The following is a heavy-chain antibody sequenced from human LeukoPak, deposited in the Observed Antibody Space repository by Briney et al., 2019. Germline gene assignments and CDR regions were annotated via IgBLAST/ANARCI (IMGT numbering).Heavy chain of an antibody. CDR1: GGTFSSYA. D-gene: IGHD1-26*01. J-gene: IGHJ4*02. V-gene: IGHV1-69*13. CDR3: ARDNKWELFALDY. Sequence: SVKVSCKASGGTFSSYAISWVRQAPGQGLEWMGGIIPIFGTANYAQKFQGRVTVTADESTSTAYMELSSLTSEDTAVYYCARDNKWELFALDYWGQGTLVTVSS. CDR2: IIPIFGTA.